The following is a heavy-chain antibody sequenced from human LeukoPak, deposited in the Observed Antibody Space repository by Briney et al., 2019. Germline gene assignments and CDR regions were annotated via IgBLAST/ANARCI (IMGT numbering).Heavy chain of an antibody. CDR2: INHSGST. V-gene: IGHV4-34*01. CDR1: GGSFSGYY. CDR3: ARGRRDIVVVVAATVLDY. J-gene: IGHJ4*02. Sequence: PSETLSLTCAVYGGSFSGYYWSWIRRPPGKGLEWIGEINHSGSTNYNPSLKSRVTISVDTSKNQFSLKLSSVTAADTAVYYCARGRRDIVVVVAATVLDYWGQGTLVTVSS. D-gene: IGHD2-15*01.